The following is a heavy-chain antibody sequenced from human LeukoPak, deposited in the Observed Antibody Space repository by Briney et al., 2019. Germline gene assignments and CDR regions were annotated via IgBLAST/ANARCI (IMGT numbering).Heavy chain of an antibody. CDR3: ARDIGYCSGGSCYSEPDY. J-gene: IGHJ4*02. V-gene: IGHV3-30-3*01. CDR2: ISYDGSNK. Sequence: GGSLSLSCAASGFTFSSYAMHWVRQAPGKGLEWVAVISYDGSNKYYADSVKGRFTISRDNSKNTLYLQMNSLRAEDTAVYYCARDIGYCSGGSCYSEPDYWGQGTLVTVSS. D-gene: IGHD2-15*01. CDR1: GFTFSSYA.